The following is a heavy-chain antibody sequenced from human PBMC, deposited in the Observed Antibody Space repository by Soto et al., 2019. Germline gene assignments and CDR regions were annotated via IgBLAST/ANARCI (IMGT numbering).Heavy chain of an antibody. V-gene: IGHV4-59*01. CDR2: VYYSGRT. CDR1: GGSISGYY. CDR3: ARYMFAYTDYFFGLDT. D-gene: IGHD3-16*01. Sequence: SETLSLTCNVSGGSISGYYWSWVRQPPGKGLEWIGYVYYSGRTNYNPSLKSRVDISVDTSKNQCSLRLRSVTSADTAVYYCARYMFAYTDYFFGLDTWGQGTLVTVSS. J-gene: IGHJ5*02.